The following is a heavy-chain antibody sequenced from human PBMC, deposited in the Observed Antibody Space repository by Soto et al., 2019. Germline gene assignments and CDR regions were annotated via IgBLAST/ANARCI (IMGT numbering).Heavy chain of an antibody. CDR1: GFTFSSYA. J-gene: IGHJ4*02. CDR3: VKGRGVRYFDWLLSY. D-gene: IGHD3-9*01. Sequence: TGGSLRLSCSASGFTFSSYAMHWVRQAPGKGLEYVSAISSNGGSTYYADSVKGRFTISRDNSKNTLYLQMSSLRAEDTAVYYCVKGRGVRYFDWLLSYWGQGTLVTVSS. V-gene: IGHV3-64D*06. CDR2: ISSNGGST.